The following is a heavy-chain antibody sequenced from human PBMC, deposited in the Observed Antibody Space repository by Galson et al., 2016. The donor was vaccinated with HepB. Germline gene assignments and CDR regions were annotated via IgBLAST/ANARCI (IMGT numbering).Heavy chain of an antibody. CDR1: GYTFTGYY. Sequence: SVKVSCKASGYTFTGYYMHWVRQAPGQGLEWMGWINPNSGGTNYAQKFQGRVTMTRDTSISTAYMELSRLRSDDTAVYYCARSSSEWLLSPYYYGMDVWGKGTTVTVSS. D-gene: IGHD3-3*01. CDR3: ARSSSEWLLSPYYYGMDV. CDR2: INPNSGGT. V-gene: IGHV1-2*02. J-gene: IGHJ6*04.